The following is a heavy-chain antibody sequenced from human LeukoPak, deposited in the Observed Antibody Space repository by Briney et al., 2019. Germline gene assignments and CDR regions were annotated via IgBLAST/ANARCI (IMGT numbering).Heavy chain of an antibody. D-gene: IGHD6-13*01. CDR2: TYYRSKWYN. Sequence: WVRQMPGKGLEWLGRTYYRSKWYNDYAVSVKSRITINPDTSKNQFSLHLNSVTPEDTAVYYCARVIGYSSSWYYDYWGRGTLVTVSS. V-gene: IGHV6-1*01. CDR3: ARVIGYSSSWYYDY. J-gene: IGHJ4*02.